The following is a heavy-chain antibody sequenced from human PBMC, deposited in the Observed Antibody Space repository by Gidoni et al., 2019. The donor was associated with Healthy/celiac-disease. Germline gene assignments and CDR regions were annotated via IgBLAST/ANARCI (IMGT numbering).Heavy chain of an antibody. CDR1: GGTFRSYP. CDR3: ARDPFDYDSSGYHYFDY. V-gene: IGHV1-69*04. J-gene: IGHJ4*02. Sequence: QVQLVQSGAEVKKPGSSVKVSCKASGGTFRSYPISWVRQAPGQGLEWMGRIIPILGIANYAQKFQGRVTITADKSTSTAYMELSSLRSEDTAVYYCARDPFDYDSSGYHYFDYWGQGTLVTVSS. CDR2: IIPILGIA. D-gene: IGHD3-22*01.